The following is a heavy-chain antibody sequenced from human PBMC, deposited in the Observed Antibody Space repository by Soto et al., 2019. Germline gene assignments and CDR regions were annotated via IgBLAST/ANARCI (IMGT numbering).Heavy chain of an antibody. V-gene: IGHV3-30-3*01. CDR1: GFTFSSYV. CDR2: ISNDGNNK. D-gene: IGHD3-10*01. J-gene: IGHJ4*02. Sequence: PGGSLRLSCAASGFTFSSYVLHWVRQAPGKGLESVSLISNDGNNKYYTDSVKGRFTVSRDNSKNTLFLQMNSLRAEDTAVYYCARDLYYGSGSSLCYWGQGTLVTVSS. CDR3: ARDLYYGSGSSLCY.